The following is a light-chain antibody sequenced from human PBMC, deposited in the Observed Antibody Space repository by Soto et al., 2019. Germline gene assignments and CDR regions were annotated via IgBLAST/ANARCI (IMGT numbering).Light chain of an antibody. V-gene: IGLV2-14*01. CDR1: SSDVGGHNY. CDR2: EVS. J-gene: IGLJ1*01. CDR3: SSYTTCSTFEV. Sequence: QSALTQPASVSGSPGQSITISCTGTSSDVGGHNYVSWYQQHPGKAPKLMIYEVSYRPLGVSNRFAASKSGNTASLTISGLQAEDEANYYCSSYTTCSTFEVFGTGTKVTVL.